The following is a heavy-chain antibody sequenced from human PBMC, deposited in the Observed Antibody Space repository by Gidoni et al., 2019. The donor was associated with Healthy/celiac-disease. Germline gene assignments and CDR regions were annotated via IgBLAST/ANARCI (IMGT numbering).Heavy chain of an antibody. CDR3: AKGDAAAGRGPDY. Sequence: EVQQLESGGGLVQTGGSLRLSCAASGFTFSSSDMSWVRQAPGKGLEWVSAICGSGGRTYYADSVKGRFTISRDNSKNTLYLQMNSLRAEDTAVYYCAKGDAAAGRGPDYWGQGTLVTVSS. J-gene: IGHJ4*02. D-gene: IGHD6-13*01. CDR2: ICGSGGRT. CDR1: GFTFSSSD. V-gene: IGHV3-23*01.